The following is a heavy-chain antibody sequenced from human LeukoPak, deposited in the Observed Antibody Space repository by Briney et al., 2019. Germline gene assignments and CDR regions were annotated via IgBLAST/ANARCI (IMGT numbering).Heavy chain of an antibody. CDR1: GFIFSDYY. CDR2: ISSSGGSRT. Sequence: GGSLRLSCAASGFIFSDYYMSWIRQAPGKGLEWVSYISSSGGSRTYYADSVKGRFTISRDNAKNSLYLQMNSLRAEDTAVYYCARFRYASTWPYGVDAWGQGTTVTVSS. D-gene: IGHD6-13*01. CDR3: ARFRYASTWPYGVDA. V-gene: IGHV3-11*01. J-gene: IGHJ6*02.